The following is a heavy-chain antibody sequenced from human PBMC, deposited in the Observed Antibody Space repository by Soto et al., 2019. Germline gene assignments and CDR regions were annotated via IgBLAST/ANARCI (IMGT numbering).Heavy chain of an antibody. CDR2: IWYDGSNK. Sequence: GGSLRLSCAASGFTFSSYGMHWVRQAPGKGLEWVAVIWYDGSNKYYADSVKGRFTISRDNSKNTLYLQMNSLRAEDTAVYYCARRYCSGGSCYTTSRTARNAVAGTFDYWGQGT. J-gene: IGHJ4*02. CDR1: GFTFSSYG. CDR3: ARRYCSGGSCYTTSRTARNAVAGTFDY. V-gene: IGHV3-33*01. D-gene: IGHD2-15*01.